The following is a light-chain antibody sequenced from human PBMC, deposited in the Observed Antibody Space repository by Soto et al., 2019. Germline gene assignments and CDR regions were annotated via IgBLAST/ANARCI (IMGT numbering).Light chain of an antibody. V-gene: IGKV3-15*01. Sequence: EIVMTQSPATLSVSPGERATLSCRASQSVLSYLAWYQQKPGQAPRLLIYGASTRATGLPAKFSGSGYGTEFTLTISSLRSEDFAVYYCHQYNNWPPTFGQGTKVEIK. CDR1: QSVLSY. CDR3: HQYNNWPPT. CDR2: GAS. J-gene: IGKJ1*01.